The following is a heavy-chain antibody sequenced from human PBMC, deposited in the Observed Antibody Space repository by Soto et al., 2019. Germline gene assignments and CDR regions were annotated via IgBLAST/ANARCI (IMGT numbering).Heavy chain of an antibody. CDR3: EHRDYRSGFFDY. V-gene: IGHV2-5*02. CDR2: IYWDDDK. Sequence: QITLKESGPTLVKPTQTLTLTCTFSGFSLTTSGVAVGWIRQPPGKALEWLALIYWDDDKRYSPSLKSRLTITKDTSKNQGVLTTTTMNPVDTATYYCEHRDYRSGFFDYWGQGVLVTVSS. CDR1: GFSLTTSGVA. J-gene: IGHJ4*02. D-gene: IGHD2-15*01.